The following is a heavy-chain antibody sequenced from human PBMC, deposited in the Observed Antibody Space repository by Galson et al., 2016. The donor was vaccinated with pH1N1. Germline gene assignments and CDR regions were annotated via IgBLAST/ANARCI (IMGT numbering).Heavy chain of an antibody. CDR2: IDPSDGTT. J-gene: IGHJ4*02. CDR3: ARRYYFDY. CDR1: GYSFTRYY. V-gene: IGHV1-46*01. Sequence: SVKVSCKASGYSFTRYYMHWVRQAPGQGLEWMGIIDPSDGTTTYSQKFQGRITMTRDTPTNSVYMELSSLTSDDTAVDYCARRYYFDYWGQGTLITVSS.